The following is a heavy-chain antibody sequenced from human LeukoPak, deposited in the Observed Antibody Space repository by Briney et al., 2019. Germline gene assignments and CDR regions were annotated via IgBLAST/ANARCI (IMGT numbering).Heavy chain of an antibody. CDR2: IYSGGST. CDR1: GFTFSSYG. D-gene: IGHD4-17*01. CDR3: ARVYGDYDDAFDI. J-gene: IGHJ3*02. V-gene: IGHV3-53*01. Sequence: GGTLRLSCAASGFTFSSYGMSWVRQAPGKGLEWVSVIYSGGSTYYADSVKGRFTISRDNSKNTLYLQMNSLRAEDTAVYYCARVYGDYDDAFDIWGQGTMVTVSS.